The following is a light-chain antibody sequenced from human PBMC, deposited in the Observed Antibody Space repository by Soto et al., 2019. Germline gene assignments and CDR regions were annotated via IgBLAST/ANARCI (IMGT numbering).Light chain of an antibody. J-gene: IGKJ1*01. Sequence: TQSPATLSSSPGERVTISCRASQSICSWLAWYQQKPGKAPRLLIYDASSLETGVPSRCRGSGSGTDFTLTISSVEPEDFATYYCQQSNSYWTFGPGTKVDIK. CDR1: QSICSW. V-gene: IGKV1-5*01. CDR2: DAS. CDR3: QQSNSYWT.